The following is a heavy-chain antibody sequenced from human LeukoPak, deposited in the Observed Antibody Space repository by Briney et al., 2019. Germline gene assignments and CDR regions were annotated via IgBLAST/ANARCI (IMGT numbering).Heavy chain of an antibody. V-gene: IGHV3-30-3*01. CDR1: GFTFSSYA. CDR3: ARDRVQLWNYGMDV. J-gene: IGHJ6*02. CDR2: ISYHGNNE. Sequence: GRSLRLSCAASGFTFSSYAMHWVRQGPGKGREWVGTISYHGNNEYYADSVKGRFTISRDNSKNTLYLQMNSLRTEDTAAYYCARDRVQLWNYGMDVWGQGTTVTVSS. D-gene: IGHD1-1*01.